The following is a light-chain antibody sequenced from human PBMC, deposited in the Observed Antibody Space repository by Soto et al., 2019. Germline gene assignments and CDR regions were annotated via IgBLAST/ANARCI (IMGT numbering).Light chain of an antibody. V-gene: IGKV1-39*01. Sequence: DIQMTQTPSSLSASVGDRVTITCRASQIISRYLNWYQQKPGEVPQLLIYAAHHLQSGVPSRFGGSGSGTDFTLTISSLQPEDFATYYCQQSYRTPYTFGPGTRVDIK. CDR1: QIISRY. J-gene: IGKJ3*01. CDR3: QQSYRTPYT. CDR2: AAH.